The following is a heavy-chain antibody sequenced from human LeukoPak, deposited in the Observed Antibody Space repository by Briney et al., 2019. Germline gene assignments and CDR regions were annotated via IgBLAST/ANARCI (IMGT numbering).Heavy chain of an antibody. CDR2: ISAYNGNT. V-gene: IGHV1-18*01. CDR3: ARDVVNLRVSDY. CDR1: GGTFSSYA. Sequence: ASVKVSCKASGGTFSSYAISWVRQAPGQGLEWMGWISAYNGNTNYAQKLQGRVTMTTDTSTSTAYMELRSLRSDDTAVYYCARDVVNLRVSDYWGQGTLVTVSS. D-gene: IGHD2-15*01. J-gene: IGHJ4*02.